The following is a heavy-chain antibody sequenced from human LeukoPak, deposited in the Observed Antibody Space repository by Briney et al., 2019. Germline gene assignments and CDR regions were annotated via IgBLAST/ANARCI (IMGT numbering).Heavy chain of an antibody. V-gene: IGHV3-33*01. D-gene: IGHD3-16*02. Sequence: PGWSLRLSCAASGFSFSSYDMHWVRQAPGKGLEWVAVICYDGSNKYHADSVKRRFTISRDNSKNTLYLQMNSLRAEVTAVYYCARDLGYPDYWGQGTLVAVSS. J-gene: IGHJ4*02. CDR3: ARDLGYPDY. CDR1: GFSFSSYD. CDR2: ICYDGSNK.